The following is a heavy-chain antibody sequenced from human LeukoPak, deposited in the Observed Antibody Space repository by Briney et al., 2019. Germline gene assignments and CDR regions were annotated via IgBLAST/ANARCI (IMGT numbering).Heavy chain of an antibody. Sequence: ASVKVSCKASGYTFTDNRIHWVRQAPGQGLEWMGWINPDSDDTNYAQKFQGRVTITRNTSISTAYMELSSLRSEDTAVYYCARRFTMVRGVTEFDYWGQGTLVTVSS. CDR3: ARRFTMVRGVTEFDY. D-gene: IGHD3-10*01. V-gene: IGHV1-8*03. J-gene: IGHJ4*02. CDR2: INPDSDDT. CDR1: GYTFTDNR.